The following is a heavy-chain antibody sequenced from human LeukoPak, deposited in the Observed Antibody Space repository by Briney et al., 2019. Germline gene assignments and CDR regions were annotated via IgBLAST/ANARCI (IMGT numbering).Heavy chain of an antibody. CDR2: INHSGST. J-gene: IGHJ6*02. CDR3: ATPSQGYYYYGMDV. CDR1: GGSFSGYY. V-gene: IGHV4-34*01. Sequence: SETLSLTCAVYGGSFSGYYWSWIRQPPWKGLEWIGEINHSGSTNYNPSLKSRVTISVDTSKNQFSLKLSSVTAADTAVYYCATPSQGYYYYGMDVWGQGTTVTVSS.